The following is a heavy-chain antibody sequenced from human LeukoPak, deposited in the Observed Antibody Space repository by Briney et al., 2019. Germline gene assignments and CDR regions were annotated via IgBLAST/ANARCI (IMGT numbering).Heavy chain of an antibody. Sequence: GGSLRLSCTASGFAFSIYEMDWVRQAPGKGLEWVSYISSSGSYIQYAESVKGRFTISRDNSKNSLYLQMNSLRTEDTALYYCAKDLIEINYGGNSHSSYWGQGTLVTVSS. V-gene: IGHV3-48*03. D-gene: IGHD4-23*01. CDR3: AKDLIEINYGGNSHSSY. CDR1: GFAFSIYE. J-gene: IGHJ4*02. CDR2: ISSSGSYI.